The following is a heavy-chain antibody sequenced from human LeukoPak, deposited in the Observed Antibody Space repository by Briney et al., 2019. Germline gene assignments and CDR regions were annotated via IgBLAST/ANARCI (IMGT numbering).Heavy chain of an antibody. Sequence: SVKVSCKASGGTFSSYAISWVRQAPGQGLEWMGRIIPIFGTANYAQKFQGRVTITADESTSTAYMELSSLRSEDTAVYYCARGGDIVVVPAAERGWFDPWGQGTLVTVSS. D-gene: IGHD2-2*01. CDR3: ARGGDIVVVPAAERGWFDP. V-gene: IGHV1-69*13. CDR2: IIPIFGTA. J-gene: IGHJ5*02. CDR1: GGTFSSYA.